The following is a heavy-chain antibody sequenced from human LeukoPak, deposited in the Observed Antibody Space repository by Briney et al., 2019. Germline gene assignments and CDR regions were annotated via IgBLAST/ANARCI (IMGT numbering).Heavy chain of an antibody. J-gene: IGHJ4*02. V-gene: IGHV3-9*01. CDR2: ISWNSDRI. D-gene: IGHD5-12*01. CDR3: AKGGGSGYGYILDY. Sequence: PGGSLRLSCAAFGFTFDDYAMHWVRQAPGKGLEWVSGISWNSDRIDYADSVKGRFTISRDNAKNSLNLQMSSLRPEDTALYYCAKGGGSGYGYILDYWGQGTLVTVSS. CDR1: GFTFDDYA.